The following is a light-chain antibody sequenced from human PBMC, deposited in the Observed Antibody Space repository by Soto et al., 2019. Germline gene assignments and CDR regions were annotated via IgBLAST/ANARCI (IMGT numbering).Light chain of an antibody. J-gene: IGLJ3*02. V-gene: IGLV2-14*01. CDR2: EVS. CDR3: SSYTTTTLL. Sequence: QSALTQPASVSGSPGQSITISCTGTSSDIGSNNYVSWFQQRPGKAPTLIIYEVSNRPSGVSTHFSGSKSGNTASLTISGLLPEDEAGYYCSSYTTTTLLFGGGTKLTVL. CDR1: SSDIGSNNY.